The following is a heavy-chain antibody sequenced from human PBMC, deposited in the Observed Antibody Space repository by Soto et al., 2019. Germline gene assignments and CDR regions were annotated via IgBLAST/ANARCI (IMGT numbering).Heavy chain of an antibody. CDR3: ARYYCTSTTCYFFDY. CDR2: IISSGST. CDR1: GGSVSSGSYY. Sequence: SETLSLTCTVSGGSVSSGSYYWTWIRQSPGKGLEWMGYIISSGSTDYNPSLKNRVTISVDTSRNQFSLRLSSVTAADTAVYFCARYYCTSTTCYFFDYWGQGTLVTVSS. J-gene: IGHJ4*02. V-gene: IGHV4-61*01. D-gene: IGHD2-2*01.